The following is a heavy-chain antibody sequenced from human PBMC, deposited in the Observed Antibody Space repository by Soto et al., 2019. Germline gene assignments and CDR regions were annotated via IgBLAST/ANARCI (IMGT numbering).Heavy chain of an antibody. CDR2: INHSGST. V-gene: IGHV4-34*01. D-gene: IGHD6-19*01. J-gene: IGHJ4*02. CDR3: ARGLPSPVAGTLGLYYFDY. CDR1: GGSFSGYY. Sequence: SETLSLTCAVYGGSFSGYYWSWIRQPPGKGLEWIGEINHSGSTNYNPSLKSRVTISVDTSKNQFSLKLSSVTAADTAVYYCARGLPSPVAGTLGLYYFDYWGQGTLVTVSS.